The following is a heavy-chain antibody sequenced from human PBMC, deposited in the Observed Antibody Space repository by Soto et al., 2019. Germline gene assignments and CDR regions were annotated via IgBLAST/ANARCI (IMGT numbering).Heavy chain of an antibody. CDR2: ISGSGGST. CDR1: GFTFSSYA. D-gene: IGHD6-19*01. V-gene: IGHV3-23*01. CDR3: XXXXXXXGWYGEGAFDI. Sequence: EVQLLESGGGLVQPGGSLRLSCAASGFTFSSYAMSWVRQAPGKGLEWVSAISGSGGSTYYADSVKGRFTISRDNSKNTLYLQXNSLRAEDTAVXXXXXXXXXXGWYGEGAFDIWGQGTMVTVSS. J-gene: IGHJ3*02.